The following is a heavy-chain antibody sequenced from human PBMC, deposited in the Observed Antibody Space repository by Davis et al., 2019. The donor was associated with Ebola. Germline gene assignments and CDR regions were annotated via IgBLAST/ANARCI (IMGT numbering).Heavy chain of an antibody. CDR3: AREGYYYDSSGYYRGHYFDY. V-gene: IGHV4-34*01. Sequence: SETLSLTCAVYGGSFSGYYWSWIRQPPGKGLEWIGEINHSGSTNYNPSLKSRVTISVDTSKNQFSLKLSSVTAADTAVYYCAREGYYYDSSGYYRGHYFDYWGQGTLVTVSS. CDR2: INHSGST. J-gene: IGHJ4*02. D-gene: IGHD3-22*01. CDR1: GGSFSGYY.